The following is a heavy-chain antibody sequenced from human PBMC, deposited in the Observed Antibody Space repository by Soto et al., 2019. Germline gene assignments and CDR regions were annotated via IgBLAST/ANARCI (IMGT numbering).Heavy chain of an antibody. D-gene: IGHD6-19*01. Sequence: EVQLVESGGGLVQPGGSLRLSCAASGFAFGSYWMHWVRQAPGKGLVWVARINSDGSDTRYANSVKGRFTISRDNGKHTVSLQMNSLRDEDTAVYCCARDAVAATWYFDIWGRGTLVAVSS. V-gene: IGHV3-74*01. CDR2: INSDGSDT. CDR3: ARDAVAATWYFDI. J-gene: IGHJ2*01. CDR1: GFAFGSYW.